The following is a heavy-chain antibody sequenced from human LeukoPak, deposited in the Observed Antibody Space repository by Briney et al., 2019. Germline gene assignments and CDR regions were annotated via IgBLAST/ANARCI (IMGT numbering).Heavy chain of an antibody. J-gene: IGHJ5*02. D-gene: IGHD4-17*01. Sequence: SQTLSLTCTVSGGSISSGSYYWSWIRQPAGKGLEWIGRIYASGSTNYNPSLKSRVTISVDTSKNQFSLKLSSVTAADTAVYYCARDLVGDYVWFDPWGQGTLVTVSP. CDR3: ARDLVGDYVWFDP. V-gene: IGHV4-61*02. CDR2: IYASGST. CDR1: GGSISSGSYY.